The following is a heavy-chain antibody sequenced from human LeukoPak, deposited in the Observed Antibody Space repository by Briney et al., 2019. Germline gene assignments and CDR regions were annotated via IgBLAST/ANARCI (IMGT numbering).Heavy chain of an antibody. CDR2: IYPGDSDT. J-gene: IGHJ4*02. CDR3: ASLAYDSSGYRPYYFDY. V-gene: IGHV5-51*03. Sequence: GEPLTLSCRGSGYIFTGYCIGWVRHMPGKALEWLGIIYPGDSDTRYSPSFQGQVTISADKSISTAYLQWSSLKASDTAMYYCASLAYDSSGYRPYYFDYWGQGTLVTVSS. CDR1: GYIFTGYC. D-gene: IGHD3-22*01.